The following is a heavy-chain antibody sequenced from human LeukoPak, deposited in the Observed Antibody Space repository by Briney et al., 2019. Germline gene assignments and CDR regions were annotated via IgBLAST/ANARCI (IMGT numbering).Heavy chain of an antibody. D-gene: IGHD6-13*01. CDR1: GYTLSDYY. Sequence: GASVTVSCKPSGYTLSDYYMHWVRQAPGQGLEWVGWIRGDTGDTDSPQKFQGRVTMTRDTSTNTAYMELSRLRYDDTAMYFCARVRGSSCDYWGQGTLVTVSS. V-gene: IGHV1-2*02. J-gene: IGHJ4*02. CDR2: IRGDTGDT. CDR3: ARVRGSSCDY.